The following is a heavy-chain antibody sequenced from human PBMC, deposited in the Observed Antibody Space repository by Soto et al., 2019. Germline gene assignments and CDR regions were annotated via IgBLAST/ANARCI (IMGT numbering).Heavy chain of an antibody. CDR1: GFTFSSYA. CDR2: ISYDGSNK. CDR3: ARGVVAYFDY. V-gene: IGHV3-30-3*01. Sequence: GGSLRLSCAASGFTFSSYAMHWVRQAPGKGLEWVAVISYDGSNKYYADSVKGRFTISRDNSKNTLYLQMNSLRAEDTAVYYCARGVVAYFDYWGQGTLVTVSS. J-gene: IGHJ4*02. D-gene: IGHD3-3*01.